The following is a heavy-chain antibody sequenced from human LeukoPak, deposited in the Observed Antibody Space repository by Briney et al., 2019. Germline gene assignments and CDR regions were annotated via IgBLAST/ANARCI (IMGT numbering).Heavy chain of an antibody. CDR3: ARDENWGPDY. Sequence: GASVKVSCKASGYTFTGHYMHWIRQAPGQGLEWMGWIEPNSGGTHFAQKFQGRLTISRDTSISTAYMELSRLSSDDMAIYYCARDENWGPDYWGQGTLVTVSS. V-gene: IGHV1-2*02. D-gene: IGHD7-27*01. CDR1: GYTFTGHY. J-gene: IGHJ4*02. CDR2: IEPNSGGT.